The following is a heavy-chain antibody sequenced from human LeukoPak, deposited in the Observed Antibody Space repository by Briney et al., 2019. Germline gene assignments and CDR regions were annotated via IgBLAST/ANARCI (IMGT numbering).Heavy chain of an antibody. CDR1: GFTFSGSA. CDR2: IRSKANSYAT. V-gene: IGHV3-73*01. J-gene: IGHJ6*02. Sequence: PGGSLKLSCAASGFTFSGSAMHWVRQASGKGPEWVGRIRSKANSYATAYAASVKGRFTISRDDSKTTAYPQMNSLKTEDTAVYYCTRDSYSNYRVSNYYGMDVWGQGTTVTVSS. CDR3: TRDSYSNYRVSNYYGMDV. D-gene: IGHD4-11*01.